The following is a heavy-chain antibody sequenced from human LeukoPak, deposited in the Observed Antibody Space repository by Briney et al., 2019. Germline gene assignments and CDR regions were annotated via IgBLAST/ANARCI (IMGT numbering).Heavy chain of an antibody. D-gene: IGHD3-22*01. CDR3: AKCVYYDSSGYSATLFDY. CDR1: GFAFSSYA. J-gene: IGHJ4*02. CDR2: ISGSGGST. Sequence: GGSLRLSCAASGFAFSSYAMSWVRQAPGKGLEWVSTISGSGGSTYYADSVKGRFTISRDNSKNTLCLQMNSLRAEDTAIYYCAKCVYYDSSGYSATLFDYWGQGTLVTVSS. V-gene: IGHV3-23*01.